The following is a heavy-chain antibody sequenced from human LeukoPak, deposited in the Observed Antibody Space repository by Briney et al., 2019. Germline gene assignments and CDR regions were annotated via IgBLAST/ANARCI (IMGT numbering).Heavy chain of an antibody. CDR2: INTNGDSA. Sequence: GGSLRLSCAVSGFKFRSYWMNWVRQVPGKGLMWVAHINTNGDSANYADSVKGRFTISRDNAKSTLSLQMNSLRAEDTAIYYCVRDNAYTFDYWGQGTLITVSS. CDR1: GFKFRSYW. J-gene: IGHJ4*01. V-gene: IGHV3-74*01. D-gene: IGHD5-24*01. CDR3: VRDNAYTFDY.